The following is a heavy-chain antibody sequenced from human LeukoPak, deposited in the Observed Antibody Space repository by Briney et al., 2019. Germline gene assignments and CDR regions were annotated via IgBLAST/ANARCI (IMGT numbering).Heavy chain of an antibody. Sequence: SVKVSCKASRGTFSHYIFSWVRQAGGHGREWMGEINPKFATTHYAQKFQGRVTITANENTRTAYMHLTSLTSVDTAVYYCATPGGPSQSSRWYGLDVWGQGTTVTVSS. J-gene: IGHJ6*02. CDR2: INPKFATT. CDR3: ATPGGPSQSSRWYGLDV. CDR1: RGTFSHYI. V-gene: IGHV1-69*13. D-gene: IGHD6-13*01.